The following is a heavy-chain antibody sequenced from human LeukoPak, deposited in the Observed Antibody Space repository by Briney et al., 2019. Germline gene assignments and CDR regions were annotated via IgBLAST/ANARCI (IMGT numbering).Heavy chain of an antibody. D-gene: IGHD3-22*01. J-gene: IGHJ4*02. V-gene: IGHV3-21*01. CDR2: ITSGETYI. CDR1: GFTFSTYN. Sequence: GGSLRLSCAASGFTFSTYNINWVRQAPGKGLEWVSSITSGETYIYYADSVKGRFTISRDNSKNTLYLQMNSLRAEDTAVYYCANYYDSSGFDYWGQGTLVTVSS. CDR3: ANYYDSSGFDY.